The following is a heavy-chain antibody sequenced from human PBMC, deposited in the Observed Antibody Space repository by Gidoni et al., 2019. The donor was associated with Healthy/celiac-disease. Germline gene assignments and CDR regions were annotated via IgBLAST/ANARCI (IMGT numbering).Heavy chain of an antibody. CDR1: GGSISSYY. J-gene: IGHJ4*02. CDR2: IYYSGST. V-gene: IGHV4-59*01. D-gene: IGHD4-17*01. CDR3: ARDRDGALGDD. Sequence: VQLQESGPGLVNPSETLSLTCTFSGGSISSYYWSRILQPTGKRQEWIGYIYYSGSTNYDTSLKSRVTISVDTSKSQFSLKLSAVTAADTAVYYCARDRDGALGDDWGQGTLVTVSS.